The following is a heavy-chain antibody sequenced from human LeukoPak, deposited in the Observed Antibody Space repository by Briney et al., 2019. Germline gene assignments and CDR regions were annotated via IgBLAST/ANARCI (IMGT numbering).Heavy chain of an antibody. D-gene: IGHD3-22*01. CDR1: GFSLSTSGVG. J-gene: IGHJ4*02. Sequence: ESGPTLVKPTQPLTLTCTFSGFSLSTSGVGVGWIRQPPGKALEWLALIYWNDDKRYTPSLKSRLTITKDTSKNQVVLTMTNMDPVDTATYYCAHSSYYYDSSGYYALDYWGQGTLVTVSS. V-gene: IGHV2-5*01. CDR2: IYWNDDK. CDR3: AHSSYYYDSSGYYALDY.